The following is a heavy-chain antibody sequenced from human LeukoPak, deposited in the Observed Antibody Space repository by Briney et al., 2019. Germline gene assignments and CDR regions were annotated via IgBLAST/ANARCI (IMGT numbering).Heavy chain of an antibody. D-gene: IGHD2-2*01. J-gene: IGHJ3*02. CDR2: IKQDGSDK. Sequence: GGSLRLSCAASGFTFSSYAMGWVRQAPGKGLEWVANIKQDGSDKYYMESAKGRFTISRDNAKNSLYLQMNSLRAEDTAVYYCARLSDTEGSSTCYRASDIWGQGTMVIVSS. V-gene: IGHV3-7*01. CDR3: ARLSDTEGSSTCYRASDI. CDR1: GFTFSSYA.